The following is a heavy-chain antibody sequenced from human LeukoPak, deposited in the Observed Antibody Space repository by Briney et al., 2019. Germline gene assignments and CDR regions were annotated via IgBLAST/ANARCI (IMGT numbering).Heavy chain of an antibody. Sequence: PGGSLRLSCETAGFTFSSYVMHWVRRTPGKGLVWVSRISHDGFISYADSVKGRFTISRDNAKNTLILQMNSLRAEDTAVYYCARDLGYCTNGVCHTRFDYWGQGTLVAVSS. J-gene: IGHJ4*02. D-gene: IGHD2-8*01. V-gene: IGHV3-74*01. CDR2: ISHDGFI. CDR1: GFTFSSYV. CDR3: ARDLGYCTNGVCHTRFDY.